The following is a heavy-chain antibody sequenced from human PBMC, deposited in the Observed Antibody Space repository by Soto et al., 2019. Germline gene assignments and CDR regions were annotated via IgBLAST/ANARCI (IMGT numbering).Heavy chain of an antibody. CDR1: GFTFSSYA. J-gene: IGHJ4*02. D-gene: IGHD3-9*01. Sequence: QVQLVESGGGVVQPGRSLRLSCAASGFTFSSYAMHWVRQAPGKGLEWVAVISYDGSNKYYADSVKGRFTISRDNSKNTLYLQMNSLRAEDTAVYYCARGSPWDYDILTGSHGGFDYCGQGTLVTVSS. CDR2: ISYDGSNK. V-gene: IGHV3-30-3*01. CDR3: ARGSPWDYDILTGSHGGFDY.